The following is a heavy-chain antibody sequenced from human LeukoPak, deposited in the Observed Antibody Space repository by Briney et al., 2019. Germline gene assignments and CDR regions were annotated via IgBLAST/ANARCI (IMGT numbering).Heavy chain of an antibody. CDR3: ARHVRQQLPPKAFDY. V-gene: IGHV4-39*01. Sequence: PSETLSLTCTVSGGSINSGIYYCGWIRQPPGKGLEWIGSIYYSGNTYYNPSLKGRVTISVDTSKNQLPLKLNSVTAADTAVYYCARHVRQQLPPKAFDYWGQGTLVTVSS. J-gene: IGHJ4*01. D-gene: IGHD6-13*01. CDR1: GGSINSGIYY. CDR2: IYYSGNT.